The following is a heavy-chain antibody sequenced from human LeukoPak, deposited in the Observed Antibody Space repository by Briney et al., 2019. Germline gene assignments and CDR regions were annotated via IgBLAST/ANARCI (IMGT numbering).Heavy chain of an antibody. CDR3: ARGIYGLGSYYSWELQY. Sequence: SVKVSCKASGGTFSSYAISWVRQAPGQGLEWMGGIIPIFGTANYAQKFQGRVTITADESTSTAYMELSSLRSEDTAVYYCARGIYGLGSYYSWELQYWGQGTLVTVSS. J-gene: IGHJ4*02. D-gene: IGHD3-10*01. CDR1: GGTFSSYA. V-gene: IGHV1-69*13. CDR2: IIPIFGTA.